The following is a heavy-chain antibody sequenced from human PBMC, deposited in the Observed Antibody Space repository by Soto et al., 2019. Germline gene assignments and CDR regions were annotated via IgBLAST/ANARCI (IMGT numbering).Heavy chain of an antibody. V-gene: IGHV3-30-3*01. D-gene: IGHD3-3*01. CDR3: ARDSVDFWSGYYYYYYGMDV. J-gene: IGHJ6*02. CDR2: ISYDGSNK. Sequence: GGSLRLSCAASGFTFSSYAMHWVRQAPGKGLEWVAVISYDGSNKYYADSVKGRFTISRDNSKNTLYLQMNSLRAEDTAVYYCARDSVDFWSGYYYYYYGMDVWGQGTTVTVSS. CDR1: GFTFSSYA.